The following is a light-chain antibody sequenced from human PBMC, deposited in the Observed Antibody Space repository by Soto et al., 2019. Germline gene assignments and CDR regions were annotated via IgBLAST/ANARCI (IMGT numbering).Light chain of an antibody. CDR1: QSVGDNY. Sequence: EIVLTQSPGTLSLSPGERATLSCRASQSVGDNYLAWYQQKPGQAPRLLIYGASSRVTGIPDRFTGSGSGTDFTLTISDLEPEDFAVYYCQQYGSSPYTFGQGTKLEIK. CDR3: QQYGSSPYT. V-gene: IGKV3-20*01. J-gene: IGKJ2*01. CDR2: GAS.